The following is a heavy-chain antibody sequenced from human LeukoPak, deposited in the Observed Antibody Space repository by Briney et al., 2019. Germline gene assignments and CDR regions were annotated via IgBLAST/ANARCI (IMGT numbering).Heavy chain of an antibody. CDR1: GYTFTGYY. Sequence: GASVTVSCKASGYTFTGYYMHWVRQAPGQGLEWMGWINPNSGGTNYAQKFQGRVTMTRDTSISTAYMELSRLRSDDTAVYYCARSYGESRVALYGMDVWGQGTTVTVSS. D-gene: IGHD4-17*01. CDR3: ARSYGESRVALYGMDV. CDR2: INPNSGGT. J-gene: IGHJ6*02. V-gene: IGHV1-2*02.